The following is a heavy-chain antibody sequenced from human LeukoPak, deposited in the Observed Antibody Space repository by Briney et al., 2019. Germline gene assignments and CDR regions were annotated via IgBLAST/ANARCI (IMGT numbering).Heavy chain of an antibody. D-gene: IGHD3-3*01. Sequence: SETLSLTCTVSGGSISSSSYYWGWIRQPPGKGLEWIGSIYYSGSTYYNPSLKSRVTISVDTSKNQFSLKLSSVTAADTAVYYCARSKAIFGAVITRFDYWGQGTLVTVSS. V-gene: IGHV4-39*01. J-gene: IGHJ4*02. CDR1: GGSISSSSYY. CDR2: IYYSGST. CDR3: ARSKAIFGAVITRFDY.